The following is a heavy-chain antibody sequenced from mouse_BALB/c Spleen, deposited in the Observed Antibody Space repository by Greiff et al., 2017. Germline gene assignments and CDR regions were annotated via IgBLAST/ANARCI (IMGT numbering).Heavy chain of an antibody. CDR2: IDPSDSET. CDR1: GYSFTSYW. CDR3: ARTQDSSFAY. J-gene: IGHJ3*01. V-gene: IGHV1S126*01. Sequence: VQLVESGPQLVRPGASVKISCKASGYSFTSYWMHWVKQRPGQGLEWIGMIDPSDSETRLNQKFKDKATLTVDKSSSTAYMQLSSPTSEDSAVYYCARTQDSSFAYWGQGTLVTVSA. D-gene: IGHD3-2*01.